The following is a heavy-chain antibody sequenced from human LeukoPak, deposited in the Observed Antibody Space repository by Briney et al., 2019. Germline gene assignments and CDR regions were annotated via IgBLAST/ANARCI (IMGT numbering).Heavy chain of an antibody. J-gene: IGHJ4*02. D-gene: IGHD5-24*01. CDR2: IYSGGST. CDR1: RFTVSNNY. Sequence: GGSLRLSCVVSRFTVSNNYMSWVRQAPRKGLEWVSLIYSGGSTYYADSVKGRFTISRDNSKNTVYLQMNSLRAEDTAMYYCARRDDHNGRDYWGQGTLVTVSS. CDR3: ARRDDHNGRDY. V-gene: IGHV3-53*01.